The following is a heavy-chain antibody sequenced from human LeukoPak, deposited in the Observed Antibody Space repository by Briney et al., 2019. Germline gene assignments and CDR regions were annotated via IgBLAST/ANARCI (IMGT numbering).Heavy chain of an antibody. J-gene: IGHJ5*02. D-gene: IGHD1-20*01. CDR3: ARGRITGTPKANWFDP. V-gene: IGHV4-39*01. CDR2: IYYSGST. CDR1: GGSISSSSYY. Sequence: SETLSLTCTVSGGSISSSSYYWGWIRQPPGKGLEWIGSIYYSGSTYYNPSLKSRVTISVDTSKNQFSLQLNSVTPEDTAVYYCARGRITGTPKANWFDPWGQGTLVTVSS.